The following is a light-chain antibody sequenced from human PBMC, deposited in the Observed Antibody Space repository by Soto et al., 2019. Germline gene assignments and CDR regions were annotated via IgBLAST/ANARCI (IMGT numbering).Light chain of an antibody. CDR3: QQYNSYLRT. J-gene: IGKJ1*01. Sequence: DIQMTQSPSSLSAAVGDGVTITCRASQTISNYLNWYQQKPGKAPKVLICAASSLQSGVPSRFSGSASGTDFTLTISSLQPDDFATYYCQQYNSYLRTFGQGTKVDIK. CDR2: AAS. V-gene: IGKV1-39*01. CDR1: QTISNY.